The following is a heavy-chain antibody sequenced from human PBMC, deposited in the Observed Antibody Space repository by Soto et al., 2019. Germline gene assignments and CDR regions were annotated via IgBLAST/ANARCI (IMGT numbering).Heavy chain of an antibody. V-gene: IGHV3-23*01. D-gene: IGHD2-2*02. Sequence: EVQLLDSGGGLVQPGGSLRLSCTASGFTFSDYAMSWVRQPPGKGLEWVSVISAGGSTYYADSVEGRFTVSRANSKNTLYLQMNSLRAEDTAVYYCANVPIWCSSTSCYTEGFDYWGQGTLVTVSS. CDR1: GFTFSDYA. CDR2: ISAGGST. CDR3: ANVPIWCSSTSCYTEGFDY. J-gene: IGHJ4*02.